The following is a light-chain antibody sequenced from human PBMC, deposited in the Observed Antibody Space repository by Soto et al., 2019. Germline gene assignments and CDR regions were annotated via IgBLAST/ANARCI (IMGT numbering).Light chain of an antibody. CDR1: QDINRY. CDR3: QQYYNLWT. CDR2: AAS. J-gene: IGKJ1*01. V-gene: IGKV1-8*01. Sequence: AIRMTQSPSSFSASTGDRVTITCRASQDINRYLAWYQQKPGKAPMLLIYAASTLQSGVSSRFSGSVSGTEFTLTISRLQSEDLATYYCQQYYNLWTFGQGTKVEIK.